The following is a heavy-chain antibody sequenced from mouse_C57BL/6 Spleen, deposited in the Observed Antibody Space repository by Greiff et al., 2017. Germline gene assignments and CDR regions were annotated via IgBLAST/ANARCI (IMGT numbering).Heavy chain of an antibody. J-gene: IGHJ2*01. CDR1: GYTFTNYW. Sequence: VKLQQSGAELVRPGTSVKMSCKASGYTFTNYWIGWAKPRPGHGLEWIGDIYPGGGYTNYNEKFKGKATLTADKSSSTAYMQFSSLTSEDSAIYYCARRDSYYFDYWGQGTTLTVSS. V-gene: IGHV1-63*01. CDR3: ARRDSYYFDY. CDR2: IYPGGGYT.